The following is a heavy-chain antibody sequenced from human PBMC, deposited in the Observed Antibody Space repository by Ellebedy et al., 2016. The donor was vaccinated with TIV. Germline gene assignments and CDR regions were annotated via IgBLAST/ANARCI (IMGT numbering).Heavy chain of an antibody. V-gene: IGHV3-23*01. D-gene: IGHD2-21*01. CDR3: ARRSVAWYFDY. Sequence: GESLKISCAASGFTFSSYAMNWVRQAPGKGLEWVSVISGSGDSTYYADSVKGRFTISRDDSKNTLYLQMNSLTVDDTAVYYCARRSVAWYFDYWGQGTLVTVSS. J-gene: IGHJ4*02. CDR2: ISGSGDST. CDR1: GFTFSSYA.